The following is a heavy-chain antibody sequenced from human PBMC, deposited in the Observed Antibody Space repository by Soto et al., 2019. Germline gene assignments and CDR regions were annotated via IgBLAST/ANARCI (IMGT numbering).Heavy chain of an antibody. V-gene: IGHV1-18*04. CDR3: AGEHYDSSGYYYFY. J-gene: IGHJ4*02. CDR2: ISAYNGNT. Sequence: ASVKVSCKASGYTFPRYGISWVRQAPGQGLEWMGWISAYNGNTNYAQKLQGRVTMTTDTSTSTAYMELRSLRSDDTAVYYCAGEHYDSSGYYYFYWGQGILVTVSP. D-gene: IGHD3-22*01. CDR1: GYTFPRYG.